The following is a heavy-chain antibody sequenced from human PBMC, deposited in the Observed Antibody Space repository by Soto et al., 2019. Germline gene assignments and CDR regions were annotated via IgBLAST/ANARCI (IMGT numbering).Heavy chain of an antibody. J-gene: IGHJ6*02. CDR2: ISWNSGTI. D-gene: IGHD2-8*02. CDR3: EKSTGGSANGMGV. Sequence: DVQVVESGGGLVQPGRSLRLSCAASGFSFDDYAMHWVRQAPGKGLEWVSGISWNSGTIGYADSVKGRFTISRDHAKNSLYMELNSRRTKATALYYCEKSTGGSANGMGVWGQGTTVTVSS. CDR1: GFSFDDYA. V-gene: IGHV3-9*01.